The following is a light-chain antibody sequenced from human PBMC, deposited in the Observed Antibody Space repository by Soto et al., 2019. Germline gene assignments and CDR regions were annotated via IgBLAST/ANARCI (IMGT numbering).Light chain of an antibody. CDR1: QSVSNNY. Sequence: EIVLTQSPGTLSLSPGERVTLSCRASQSVSNNYLAWYQQKPCQTPRLLIYGASSRATGIPDRFSGSGSGTDFSLTISRLEPEDFAVYYCEEYGTSKTFGQGTKVEIK. V-gene: IGKV3-20*01. J-gene: IGKJ1*01. CDR2: GAS. CDR3: EEYGTSKT.